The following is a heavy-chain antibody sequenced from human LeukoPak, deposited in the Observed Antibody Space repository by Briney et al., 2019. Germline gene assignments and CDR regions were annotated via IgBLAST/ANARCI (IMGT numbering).Heavy chain of an antibody. Sequence: SETLSLTCTVSGGSISSYYWSWIRQPPGKGLEWIGYIYYSGSTNYNPSLKSRVTISVDTSENQFSLKLSSVTAADTAVYYCARDREYSSFDPWGQGTLVTVSS. J-gene: IGHJ5*02. D-gene: IGHD2/OR15-2a*01. V-gene: IGHV4-59*01. CDR3: ARDREYSSFDP. CDR2: IYYSGST. CDR1: GGSISSYY.